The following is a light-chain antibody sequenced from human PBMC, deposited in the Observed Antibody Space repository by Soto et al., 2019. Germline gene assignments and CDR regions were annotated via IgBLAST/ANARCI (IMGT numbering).Light chain of an antibody. CDR2: GAS. CDR1: QNINNC. CDR3: QESFSTLWGT. V-gene: IGKV1-39*01. J-gene: IGKJ1*01. Sequence: DIQMTQSPASLSASVGDRVTITCRTSQNINNCLNWYQQKPGKAPTVLIYGASSLQSGVPLRFSGSGSGTDSTLTISSLQPEDFATYYCQESFSTLWGTCGQGTKVEVK.